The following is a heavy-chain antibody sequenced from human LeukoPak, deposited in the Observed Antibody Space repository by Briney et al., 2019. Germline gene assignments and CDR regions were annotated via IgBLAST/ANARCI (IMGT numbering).Heavy chain of an antibody. CDR1: GFTFTYYA. V-gene: IGHV3-30*01. J-gene: IGHJ5*01. D-gene: IGHD5-18*01. CDR2: ISYDGDNK. Sequence: GRSLRLSCAASGFTFTYYAMHWVRQAPGKGPEWAAVISYDGDNKYYADSVRGRFTISRDNSKNTLYLQMNSLRAEDTAVFYCARGGYSYADSWGQGTLVTVSP. CDR3: ARGGYSYADS.